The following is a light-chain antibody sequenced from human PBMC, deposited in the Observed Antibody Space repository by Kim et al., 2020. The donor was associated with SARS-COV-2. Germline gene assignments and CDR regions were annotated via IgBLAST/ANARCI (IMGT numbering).Light chain of an antibody. CDR3: VLYMGRGIWA. CDR1: SGSVSTTYY. Sequence: QTVVTQEPSFSVSPGGTVTLTCGLSSGSVSTTYYPSWYQQTPGQAPRTLIYNTNTRPSGVPDRFSGSILGNKAALTITGAQADDESHYYCVLYMGRGIWAFGGGTKVTVL. J-gene: IGLJ3*02. V-gene: IGLV8-61*01. CDR2: NTN.